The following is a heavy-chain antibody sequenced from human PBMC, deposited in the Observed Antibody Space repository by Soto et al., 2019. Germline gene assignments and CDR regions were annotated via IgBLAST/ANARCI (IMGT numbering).Heavy chain of an antibody. Sequence: SETLSLTCTVSGGSISSSSYYWGWIRQPPGKGLEWIGSIYYSGSTYYNPSLKSRVTISVDTSKNQFSLKLSSVTAADTAVYYCARHENGYLVDFDYWGQGTLVTVSS. CDR3: ARHENGYLVDFDY. V-gene: IGHV4-39*01. D-gene: IGHD5-18*01. CDR1: GGSISSSSYY. CDR2: IYYSGST. J-gene: IGHJ4*02.